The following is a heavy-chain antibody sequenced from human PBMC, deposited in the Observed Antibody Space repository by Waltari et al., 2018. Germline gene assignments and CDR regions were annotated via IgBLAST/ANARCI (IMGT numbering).Heavy chain of an antibody. Sequence: QVQLQESGPGLVKPSETLSLTCSVSGGSLTTYYWGWIRQPAGKGLEWVGRIYSSGSTDTSPSLKSRVTMSVDTSKNTLFLQMNSLRAEDTAVYYCAKHARSTVTLIYYFDYWGQGILVSVSS. D-gene: IGHD4-17*01. J-gene: IGHJ4*02. V-gene: IGHV4-4*07. CDR1: GGSLTTYY. CDR3: AKHARSTVTLIYYFDY. CDR2: IYSSGST.